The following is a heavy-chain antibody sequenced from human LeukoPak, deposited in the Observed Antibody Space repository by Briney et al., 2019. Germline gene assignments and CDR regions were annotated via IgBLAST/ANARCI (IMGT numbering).Heavy chain of an antibody. CDR1: GFTFSNFA. D-gene: IGHD3-22*01. CDR3: AKDRLYYFDSSGYYDY. J-gene: IGHJ4*02. Sequence: GGSLRLSCAASGFTFSNFAMSWVRQAPGEGLEWVSAISDSGADTSFADSVTGRFTISRDNSKNTLYLQMSSLRAEDTAVYYCAKDRLYYFDSSGYYDYWGQGTLVTVSS. CDR2: ISDSGADT. V-gene: IGHV3-23*01.